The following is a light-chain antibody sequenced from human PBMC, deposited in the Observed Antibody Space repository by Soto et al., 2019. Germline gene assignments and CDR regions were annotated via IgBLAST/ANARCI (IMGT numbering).Light chain of an antibody. J-gene: IGKJ5*01. CDR2: GAS. CDR3: QQHDRSAIT. V-gene: IGKV3-20*01. Sequence: EIVLTQSPGTLSLSPGERVTLSCRASHSISSSYLAWYQQKPGQAPRLLIYGASSRASGIPDRFSGSGSGTDFPLTISRLEPEDVAAYYCQQHDRSAITFGQGTRVEIK. CDR1: HSISSSY.